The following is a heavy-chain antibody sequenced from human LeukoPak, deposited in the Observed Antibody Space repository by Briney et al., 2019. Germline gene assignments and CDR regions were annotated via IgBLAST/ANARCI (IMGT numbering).Heavy chain of an antibody. CDR2: VYQSEIT. CDR3: AGVDTVADASYYIDF. Sequence: PSETLSLTCTVYGGSIGSGGHYCSWIRQPPVKGLEWIGYVYQSEITYYSPSLKSRVTISADRSKNQFSLELSFVTAADTAVYYCAGVDTVADASYYIDFWGQGTLVTVSS. J-gene: IGHJ4*02. V-gene: IGHV4-30-2*01. D-gene: IGHD5-18*01. CDR1: GGSIGSGGHY.